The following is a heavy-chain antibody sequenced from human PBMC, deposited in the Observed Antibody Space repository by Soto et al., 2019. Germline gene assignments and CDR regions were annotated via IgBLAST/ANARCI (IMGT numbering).Heavy chain of an antibody. Sequence: ASVKVSCKASGYTFTSYGISWVRQAPGQGLEWMGWISAYNGNTNYAQKLQGRVTMTTDTSTSTAYMEPRSLRSDDTAVYYCARDLGERYSYGTGIFDYWGQGTLVTVSS. V-gene: IGHV1-18*01. CDR2: ISAYNGNT. J-gene: IGHJ4*02. D-gene: IGHD5-18*01. CDR3: ARDLGERYSYGTGIFDY. CDR1: GYTFTSYG.